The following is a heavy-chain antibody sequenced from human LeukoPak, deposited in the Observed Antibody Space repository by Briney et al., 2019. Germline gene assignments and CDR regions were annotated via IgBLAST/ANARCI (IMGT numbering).Heavy chain of an antibody. D-gene: IGHD3-3*02. Sequence: GGSLRLSCAASGFTFSSYVMSWVRQAPGKGLEWVAVISYDGSNKYYADSVKGRFTISRDNSKNTLYLQMNSLRAEDTAVYYCARDVDTSNHMSIFDPWGQGTLVTVSS. CDR3: ARDVDTSNHMSIFDP. J-gene: IGHJ5*02. CDR1: GFTFSSYV. V-gene: IGHV3-30*03. CDR2: ISYDGSNK.